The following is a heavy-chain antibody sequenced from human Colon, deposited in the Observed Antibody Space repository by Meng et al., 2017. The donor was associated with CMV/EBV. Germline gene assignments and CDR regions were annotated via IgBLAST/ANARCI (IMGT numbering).Heavy chain of an antibody. D-gene: IGHD3-22*01. CDR2: INPNSGGT. Sequence: QVQLVQSGAEVKKPGASVKVSCKASGYTFTGYYMHWVRQAPGQGLEWMGWINPNSGGTNYEQKFQGRVTMTRDASINTAYMELSRLRSDDTAVYYCATVSSGYYLYFQHWGQGTLVTVSS. CDR1: GYTFTGYY. J-gene: IGHJ1*01. CDR3: ATVSSGYYLYFQH. V-gene: IGHV1-2*02.